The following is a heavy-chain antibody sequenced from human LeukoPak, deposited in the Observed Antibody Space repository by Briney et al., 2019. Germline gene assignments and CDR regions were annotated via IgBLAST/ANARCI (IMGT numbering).Heavy chain of an antibody. V-gene: IGHV1-2*06. CDR3: ARAKRDYDSSGYYQSAFDI. J-gene: IGHJ3*02. D-gene: IGHD3-22*01. CDR2: INPNSGGT. CDR1: GYTFTSYY. Sequence: ASVKVSCKASGYTFTSYYMHWVRQAPGQGLEWMGRINPNSGGTNYAQKFQGRVTMTRDTSTSTAYMELSRLRSDDTAVYYCARAKRDYDSSGYYQSAFDIWGQGTMVTVSS.